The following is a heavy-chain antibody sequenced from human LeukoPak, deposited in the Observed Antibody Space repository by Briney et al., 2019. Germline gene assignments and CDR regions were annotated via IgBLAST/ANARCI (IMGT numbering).Heavy chain of an antibody. D-gene: IGHD2-2*01. CDR1: GDSVSSNSAA. J-gene: IGHJ5*02. Sequence: SQTLSLTCAISGDSVSSNSAAWNWIRQSPSRGLEWLGRTYYRSTWYNDYAVSVRGRITVNPDTSRNQFSLHLNSVTPEDTAVYYCARRLTQYDCFDPWGQGILVTVSS. V-gene: IGHV6-1*01. CDR2: TYYRSTWYN. CDR3: ARRLTQYDCFDP.